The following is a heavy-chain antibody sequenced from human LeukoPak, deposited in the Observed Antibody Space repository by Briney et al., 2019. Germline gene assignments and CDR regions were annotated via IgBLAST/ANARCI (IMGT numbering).Heavy chain of an antibody. D-gene: IGHD3-22*01. V-gene: IGHV3-20*04. CDR2: INWNGGST. CDR3: ARYLYYDSSDYYPEATGFDY. CDR1: GFTFDDYG. J-gene: IGHJ4*02. Sequence: PGGSLRLSCAASGFTFDDYGMSWVRQAPGKGLEWVSGINWNGGSTGYADSVKGRFTISRDNAKNSLYLQMKSLRAEDTALYYCARYLYYDSSDYYPEATGFDYWGQGTLVTVSS.